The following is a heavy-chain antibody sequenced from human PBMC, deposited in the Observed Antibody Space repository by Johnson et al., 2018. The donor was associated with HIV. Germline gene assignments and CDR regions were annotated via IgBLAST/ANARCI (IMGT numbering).Heavy chain of an antibody. J-gene: IGHJ3*02. CDR1: GFTFSDYY. V-gene: IGHV3-11*04. D-gene: IGHD3-22*01. Sequence: QVQLVESGGGLVKPGGSLRLSCAASGFTFSDYYMNWIRQAPGKGLEWVSYISSSGSTIYYADSVKGRFIISRDNSKNTLYLQMNSLRAEDTAVYYCARVTLIVVVIHAFDIWGQGTKVTVSS. CDR2: ISSSGSTI. CDR3: ARVTLIVVVIHAFDI.